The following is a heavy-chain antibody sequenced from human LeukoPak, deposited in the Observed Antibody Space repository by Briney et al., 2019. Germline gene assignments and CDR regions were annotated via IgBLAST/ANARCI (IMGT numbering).Heavy chain of an antibody. Sequence: GGSLRLSCAASGFTFNSYSMNWVRQAPGKGLEWVSAISSSSSYIYYADSVKGRFTISRDNAKNSLYLQMNSLRAEDTAVYYCAGALRLGELSPLDYWGQGTLVTVSS. CDR3: AGALRLGELSPLDY. V-gene: IGHV3-21*01. J-gene: IGHJ4*02. CDR2: ISSSSSYI. CDR1: GFTFNSYS. D-gene: IGHD3-16*02.